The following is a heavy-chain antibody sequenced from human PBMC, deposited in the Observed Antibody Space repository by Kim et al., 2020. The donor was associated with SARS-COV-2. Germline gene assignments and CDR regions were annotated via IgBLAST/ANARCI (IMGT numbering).Heavy chain of an antibody. D-gene: IGHD6-13*01. CDR3: ARSYSSSWPNYYYYGMDV. J-gene: IGHJ6*02. CDR1: GYSFTSYW. CDR2: IDPSDSYT. V-gene: IGHV5-10-1*01. Sequence: GESLKISCKGSGYSFTSYWISWVRQMPGKGLEWMGRIDPSDSYTNYSPSFQGHVTISADKSISTAYLQWSSLKASDTAMYYCARSYSSSWPNYYYYGMDVWGQGTTVTVSS.